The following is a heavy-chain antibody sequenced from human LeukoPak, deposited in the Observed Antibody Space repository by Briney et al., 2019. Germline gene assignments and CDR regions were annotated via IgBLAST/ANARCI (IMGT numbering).Heavy chain of an antibody. CDR1: GFTFSSYA. J-gene: IGHJ4*02. CDR3: ARERVCSSRTCVAYYFDY. D-gene: IGHD2-2*01. CDR2: ISGSGGST. Sequence: QPGGSLRLSCAASGFTFSSYAMSWVRQAPGKGLEWVSAISGSGGSTYYADSVKGRFTISRDNSKNTLYLQMNSLRAEDTAVYYCARERVCSSRTCVAYYFDYWSQGTLVTVSS. V-gene: IGHV3-23*01.